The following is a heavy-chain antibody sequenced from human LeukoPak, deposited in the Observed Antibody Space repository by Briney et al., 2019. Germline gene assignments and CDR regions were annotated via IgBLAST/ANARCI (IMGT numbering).Heavy chain of an antibody. Sequence: GGSLRLSCAASGFTFSSYKMNWVRHTPGKGLEWVSGITWNRDNIGYGDSVKGRFTNSRDNVKNVLYLQMNSLRQEDTALYYCAKDLSSAITSALVLDVWGQGTTVIVS. CDR1: GFTFSSYK. D-gene: IGHD3-22*01. CDR3: AKDLSSAITSALVLDV. J-gene: IGHJ6*02. CDR2: ITWNRDNI. V-gene: IGHV3-9*01.